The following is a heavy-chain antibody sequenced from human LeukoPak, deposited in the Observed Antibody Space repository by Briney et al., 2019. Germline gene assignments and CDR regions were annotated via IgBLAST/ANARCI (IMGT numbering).Heavy chain of an antibody. D-gene: IGHD3-22*01. CDR3: ARLNYYDSSGYPFDY. V-gene: IGHV3-11*04. J-gene: IGHJ4*02. CDR2: ISSSSSTI. CDR1: GFTFSDYY. Sequence: GGSLRLSCAASGFTFSDYYMTWIRQAPGKGPEWVSYISSSSSTIYYADSVKGRFTISRDNAKNSLYLQMNSLRAEDTAVYYCARLNYYDSSGYPFDYWGQGTLVTVSS.